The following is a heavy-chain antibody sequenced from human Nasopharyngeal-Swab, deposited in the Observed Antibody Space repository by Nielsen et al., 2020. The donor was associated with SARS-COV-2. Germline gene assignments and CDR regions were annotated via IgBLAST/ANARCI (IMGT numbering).Heavy chain of an antibody. CDR1: GGSISSGDYY. V-gene: IGHV4-30-4*01. CDR3: ARVTVTTDALDI. D-gene: IGHD4-17*01. CDR2: IYYSGST. Sequence: SETLSLTCTVSGGSISSGDYYWSWIRQPPGKGLEWIGYIYYSGSTYYNPSLKSRVTISVDTSKNQFSLKLSSVTAADTAVYYCARVTVTTDALDIWGQGTMVTVSS. J-gene: IGHJ3*02.